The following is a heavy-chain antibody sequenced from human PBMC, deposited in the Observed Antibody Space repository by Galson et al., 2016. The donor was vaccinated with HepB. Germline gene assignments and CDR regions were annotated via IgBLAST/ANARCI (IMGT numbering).Heavy chain of an antibody. J-gene: IGHJ3*02. D-gene: IGHD3-10*01. V-gene: IGHV4-61*03. Sequence: SETLSLTCTVSGGSVSTRGYFWDWIRQAPGKGLEWIGYIRDTGSTIYNPSLESRVTLSLDRSKSHLSLSLRSVTTEDTAVYYCVRDYFGSGRSFVAFDIWGQGTMVSVSS. CDR2: IRDTGST. CDR1: GGSVSTRGYF. CDR3: VRDYFGSGRSFVAFDI.